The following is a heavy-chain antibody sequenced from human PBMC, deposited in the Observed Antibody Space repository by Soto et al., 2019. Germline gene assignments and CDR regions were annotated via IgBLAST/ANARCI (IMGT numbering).Heavy chain of an antibody. V-gene: IGHV3-23*01. Sequence: GGSLRLSCAASGFTFSSYAMSWVRQAPGKGLEWVSAISGSGGSTYYADSVKGRFTISRDNSKNTLYLQMNSLRAEDTAVYYCAKEFGTPRVGTRPGGYHFDYWGQGTLVTVSS. CDR3: AKEFGTPRVGTRPGGYHFDY. CDR1: GFTFSSYA. CDR2: ISGSGGST. D-gene: IGHD3-16*01. J-gene: IGHJ4*02.